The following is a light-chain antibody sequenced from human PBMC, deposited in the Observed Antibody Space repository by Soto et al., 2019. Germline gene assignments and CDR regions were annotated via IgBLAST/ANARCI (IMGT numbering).Light chain of an antibody. CDR3: QQSFSTPYT. Sequence: DIQMTQSPSSLSASVGDRVTITCRASQSTSNYLNWYQQKPGKAPKLLIYAASSLQSGVPSRFSGSCSGTDFTLTISSLPPEDFATYYCQQSFSTPYTFGQGTKLEIK. CDR1: QSTSNY. J-gene: IGKJ2*01. CDR2: AAS. V-gene: IGKV1-39*01.